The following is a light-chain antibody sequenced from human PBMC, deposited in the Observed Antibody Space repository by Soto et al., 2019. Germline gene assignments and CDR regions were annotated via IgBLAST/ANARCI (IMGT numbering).Light chain of an antibody. Sequence: DIQMTQSPSTLSASIGDRATITCRARQSTRYWLAWFQQKAGKAPRLLIYEASRLESGVPSRISGSGSGTEFTLTISSLQPDDFATYYCQQYTSYPWTFGQGTKVDIK. V-gene: IGKV1-5*03. CDR1: QSTRYW. CDR2: EAS. CDR3: QQYTSYPWT. J-gene: IGKJ1*01.